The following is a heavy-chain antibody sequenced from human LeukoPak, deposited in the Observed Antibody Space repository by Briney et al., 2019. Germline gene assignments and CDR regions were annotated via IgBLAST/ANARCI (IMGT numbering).Heavy chain of an antibody. V-gene: IGHV3-7*03. CDR3: ARFLTRGMPRGGYYFDY. D-gene: IGHD7-27*01. J-gene: IGHJ4*02. Sequence: PGGSLRLSCAASGFTFSSYWMSWVRQAPGKGLEWVANIKQDGSEKYYVDSVKGRFTISRDNAKNSLYLQMNSLRAEDTAVYYCARFLTRGMPRGGYYFDYWGQGTLVTVSS. CDR2: IKQDGSEK. CDR1: GFTFSSYW.